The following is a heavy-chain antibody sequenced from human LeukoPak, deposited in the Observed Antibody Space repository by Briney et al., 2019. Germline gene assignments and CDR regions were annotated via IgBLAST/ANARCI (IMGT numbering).Heavy chain of an antibody. CDR3: ASPVPRRRSGWFT. CDR1: GGSISSSSYY. CDR2: IYYSGST. Sequence: SETLSLTCTVSGGSISSSSYYWGWIRQPPGKGLEWIGSIYYSGSTYYNPSLKSRVTISVDTSKNQFSLKLSSVTAADTAVYYCASPVPRRRSGWFTWGQGTLVTVSS. J-gene: IGHJ4*02. V-gene: IGHV4-39*07. D-gene: IGHD6-19*01.